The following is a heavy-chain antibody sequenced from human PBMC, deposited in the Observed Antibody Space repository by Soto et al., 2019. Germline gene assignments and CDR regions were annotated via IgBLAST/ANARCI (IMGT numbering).Heavy chain of an antibody. D-gene: IGHD2-15*01. Sequence: QVHLVQSGAEVKKPGASVKVSCKGSGYTFTSYGITWVRQAPGQGLEWVGWISAHNGNTDYAQKLQGRVTVTRDTSTSTAYMGFRSLRSDDPAGYYCARGWYGDYGGQCALVTVSS. J-gene: IGHJ4*02. CDR3: ARGWYGDY. CDR1: GYTFTSYG. V-gene: IGHV1-18*01. CDR2: ISAHNGNT.